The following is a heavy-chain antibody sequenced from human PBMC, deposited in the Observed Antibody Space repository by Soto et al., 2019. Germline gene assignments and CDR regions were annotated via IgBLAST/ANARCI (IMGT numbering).Heavy chain of an antibody. Sequence: SETLSLTCTVSGGSISSYYWSWIRQPPGKGLEWIGYIYYSGSTNYNPSLKSRVTISVDTSKNQFSLKLSSVTAADTAVYYCARFDYDFDYWGQGTLVTVSS. CDR1: GGSISSYY. J-gene: IGHJ4*02. CDR3: ARFDYDFDY. D-gene: IGHD4-17*01. CDR2: IYYSGST. V-gene: IGHV4-59*08.